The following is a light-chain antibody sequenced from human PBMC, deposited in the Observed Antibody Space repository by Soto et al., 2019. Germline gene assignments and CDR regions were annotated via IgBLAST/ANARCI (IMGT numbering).Light chain of an antibody. CDR1: QNIRSR. Sequence: PRTQGPYTLSASVGGRVNITCRASQNIRSRLAWFQQKPGKAPKLLIYDASSLESGVPSRFSGSGSGTDFTLTISSLQPADFATYYCQQLNSFPLTFGGGTKVDIK. CDR3: QQLNSFPLT. CDR2: DAS. J-gene: IGKJ4*01. V-gene: IGKV1-5*01.